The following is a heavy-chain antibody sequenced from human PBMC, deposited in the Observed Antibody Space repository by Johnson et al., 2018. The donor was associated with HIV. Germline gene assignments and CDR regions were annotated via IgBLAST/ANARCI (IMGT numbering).Heavy chain of an antibody. Sequence: VESGGGVVQPGRSLRLSCAASGFTFSSYAVHWVRQAPGKGLEWVAIISYDGSNKYYADSVKGRFTISRDNSKNTLYLQMNSLRAEDTAVDYCAKTQWELLGVGAFDIWGQGTMVTVSS. CDR3: AKTQWELLGVGAFDI. CDR2: ISYDGSNK. J-gene: IGHJ3*02. CDR1: GFTFSSYA. D-gene: IGHD1-26*01. V-gene: IGHV3-30-3*02.